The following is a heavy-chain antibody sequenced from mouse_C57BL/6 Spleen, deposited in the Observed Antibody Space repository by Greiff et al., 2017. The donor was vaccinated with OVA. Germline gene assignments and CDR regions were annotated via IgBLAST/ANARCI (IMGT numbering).Heavy chain of an antibody. CDR1: GYTFTDYN. J-gene: IGHJ3*01. CDR3: ASIYYGYDARFAY. Sequence: VQLQQSGPELVKPGASVKMSCKASGYTFTDYNMHWVKQSHGKSLEWIGYINPNNGGTSYNQKFKGKATLTVNKSSSTAYMELRSLTSEDSAVYYCASIYYGYDARFAYWGQGTLVTVSA. D-gene: IGHD2-2*01. V-gene: IGHV1-22*01. CDR2: INPNNGGT.